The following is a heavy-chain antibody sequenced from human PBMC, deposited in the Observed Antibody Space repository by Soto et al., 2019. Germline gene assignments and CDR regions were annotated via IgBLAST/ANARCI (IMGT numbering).Heavy chain of an antibody. V-gene: IGHV5-51*01. CDR3: VRVYRPGTTSLWFYT. CDR2: IYPGDSDT. Sequence: GASLRISCKGSGYSFTSYWIGWVRQMPGKGLEWMGIIYPGDSDTRYSPSFQGQVTISADKSISTAYLQWSSLKASDTAMYYCVRVYRPGTTSLWFYTRGQVTLVT. CDR1: GYSFTSYW. D-gene: IGHD1-1*01. J-gene: IGHJ5*02.